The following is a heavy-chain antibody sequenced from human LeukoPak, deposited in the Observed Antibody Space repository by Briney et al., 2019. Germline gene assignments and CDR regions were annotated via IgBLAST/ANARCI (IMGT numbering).Heavy chain of an antibody. J-gene: IGHJ1*01. CDR2: IIPILGIA. Sequence: SVKVSCKASGGTFSSYAISWVRQAPGQGLEWMGRIIPILGIANYAQKFQGRVTITADKSTSTAYMELSSLRSEDTAVYYCARVVGATEYFQHWGQGTLVTVSS. CDR3: ARVVGATEYFQH. V-gene: IGHV1-69*04. CDR1: GGTFSSYA. D-gene: IGHD1-26*01.